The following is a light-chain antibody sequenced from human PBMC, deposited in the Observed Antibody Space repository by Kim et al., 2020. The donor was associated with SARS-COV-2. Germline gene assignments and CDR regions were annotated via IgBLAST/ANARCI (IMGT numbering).Light chain of an antibody. CDR2: GRN. CDR1: SLRSYY. V-gene: IGLV3-19*01. Sequence: SSELTQDPVVSVVLGQTVRITCQGDSLRSYYATWYQQKPRQAPVLVIYGRNNRPSGIPDRFSGSASGNTASLTISGTQAEDEADFYCQSRDSGGKVVFGGGTQLTVL. CDR3: QSRDSGGKVV. J-gene: IGLJ2*01.